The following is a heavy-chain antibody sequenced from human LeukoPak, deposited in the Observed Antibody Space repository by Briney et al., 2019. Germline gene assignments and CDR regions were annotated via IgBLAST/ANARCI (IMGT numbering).Heavy chain of an antibody. D-gene: IGHD2-15*01. CDR1: GGTFSRYA. J-gene: IGHJ5*02. V-gene: IGHV1-69*13. CDR2: IIPIFGTA. Sequence: SVKVSCKASGGTFSRYAFSWVRQAPGQGLEWMGGIIPIFGTANYAQKFQGRVTITADESTSTAYMELSSLRSEDTAVYYCARGYCSGGSCYDNWFDPWGQGTLVTVSS. CDR3: ARGYCSGGSCYDNWFDP.